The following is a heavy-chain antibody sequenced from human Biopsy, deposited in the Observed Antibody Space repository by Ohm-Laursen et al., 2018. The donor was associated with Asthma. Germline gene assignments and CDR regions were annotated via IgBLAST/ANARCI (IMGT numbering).Heavy chain of an antibody. Sequence: SLRLSCVASGFTFSSYSMNWVRQAPGKGLEWVSYIRSSSSTIYYADSVKGRFTISRDNAKNSLYLQMNSLRDEDTAVYYCARFKRGYSYGYAGVFDYWGQGTLVTVSS. CDR1: GFTFSSYS. CDR2: IRSSSSTI. D-gene: IGHD5-18*01. CDR3: ARFKRGYSYGYAGVFDY. J-gene: IGHJ4*02. V-gene: IGHV3-48*02.